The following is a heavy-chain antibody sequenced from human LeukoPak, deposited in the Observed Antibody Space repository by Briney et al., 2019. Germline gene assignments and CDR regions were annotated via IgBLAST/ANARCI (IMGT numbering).Heavy chain of an antibody. CDR2: ISSRSSTI. Sequence: QTGGSLRLSCAASGFSFSNYSMNWVRQAPGKGPEWISYISSRSSTIYYADSVKGRFTISRDNANNSLFLQMKSLRDEDTAVYYCARVTYGSGTLRYYYYGMDVWGQGTKVTVSS. CDR1: GFSFSNYS. J-gene: IGHJ6*02. D-gene: IGHD3-10*01. CDR3: ARVTYGSGTLRYYYYGMDV. V-gene: IGHV3-48*02.